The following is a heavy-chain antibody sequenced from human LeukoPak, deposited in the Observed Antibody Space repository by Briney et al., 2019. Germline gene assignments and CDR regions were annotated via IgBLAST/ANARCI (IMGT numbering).Heavy chain of an antibody. CDR2: ISSSSSYK. CDR1: GFIFNSYS. V-gene: IGHV3-21*01. J-gene: IGHJ3*02. Sequence: PGGSLRLSCAAPGFIFNSYSMNWVRQAPGKGLEWVSAISSSSSYKFNADSVKGRFTISRDNARNLLYLQMNSLRAEDTAVYYCVRDNRDAFDIWGQGTMVTVSS. CDR3: VRDNRDAFDI.